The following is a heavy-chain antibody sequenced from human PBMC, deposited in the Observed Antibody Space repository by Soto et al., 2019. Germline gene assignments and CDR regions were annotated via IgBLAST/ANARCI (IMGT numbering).Heavy chain of an antibody. CDR1: GGSISSISYY. D-gene: IGHD7-27*01. CDR3: ARRWGPGFDY. CDR2: IYYSGST. Sequence: SETLSLTCTVFGGSISSISYYWGWIRQPPGKGLEWIGSIYYSGSTYYNPSLKSRVTISVDTSKNQFSLKLSSVTAADTAVYYCARRWGPGFDYWGQGTLVTVSS. J-gene: IGHJ4*02. V-gene: IGHV4-39*07.